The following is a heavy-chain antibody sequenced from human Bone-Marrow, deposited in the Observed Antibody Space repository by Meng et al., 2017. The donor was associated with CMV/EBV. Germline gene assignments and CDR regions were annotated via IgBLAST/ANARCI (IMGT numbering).Heavy chain of an antibody. CDR3: ARETGITMVRGIFGFDP. CDR1: GGTFGSYT. J-gene: IGHJ5*02. Sequence: ASVKVSCKASGGTFGSYTISWVRQAPGQGLEWMGWISAYNGNTNYAQKLQGRVTMTTDTSTSTAYMELRSLRSDDTAVYYCARETGITMVRGIFGFDPWGQGTLVTVSS. V-gene: IGHV1-18*01. D-gene: IGHD3-10*01. CDR2: ISAYNGNT.